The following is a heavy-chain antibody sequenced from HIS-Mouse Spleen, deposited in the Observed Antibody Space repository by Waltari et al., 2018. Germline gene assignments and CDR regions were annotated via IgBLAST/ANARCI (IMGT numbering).Heavy chain of an antibody. Sequence: QVQLVESGGGVVQPGRSLRLSWPASGFTFSTHALPWFRPAPGKGLEWVAVISYDGSNKYYADSVKGRFTISRDNSKNTLYLQMNSLRAEDTAVYYCAREPRAAAGNWFDPWGQGTLVTVSS. V-gene: IGHV3-30-3*01. D-gene: IGHD6-13*01. CDR2: ISYDGSNK. CDR1: GFTFSTHA. J-gene: IGHJ5*02. CDR3: AREPRAAAGNWFDP.